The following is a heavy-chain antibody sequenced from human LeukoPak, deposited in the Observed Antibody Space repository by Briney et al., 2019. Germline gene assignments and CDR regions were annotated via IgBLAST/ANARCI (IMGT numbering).Heavy chain of an antibody. Sequence: GGSLRLSCAASGFSFGSYFMNWFRQAPGKGLEWVSAISGSGGSTYYADSVKGRFTISRDNSKNTLYLQMNSLRAEDTAVYYCAKDYDSSADVWGQGTTVTVSS. CDR3: AKDYDSSADV. V-gene: IGHV3-23*01. CDR1: GFSFGSYF. J-gene: IGHJ6*02. D-gene: IGHD3-22*01. CDR2: ISGSGGST.